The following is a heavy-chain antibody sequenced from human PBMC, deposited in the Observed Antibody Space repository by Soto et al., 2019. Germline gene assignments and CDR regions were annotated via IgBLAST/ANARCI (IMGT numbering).Heavy chain of an antibody. CDR1: GFSISSSSYY. J-gene: IGHJ6*02. Sequence: SETLSLTCPFSGFSISSSSYYWGWIRKPPGKGLEWIGSIYYSGSTYYNPSLKSRVTISVDTSKNQFSLKLSSVTAADTAVYYCASQQLVHYYYGMDVWGQGTTVTV. CDR2: IYYSGST. D-gene: IGHD6-13*01. V-gene: IGHV4-39*01. CDR3: ASQQLVHYYYGMDV.